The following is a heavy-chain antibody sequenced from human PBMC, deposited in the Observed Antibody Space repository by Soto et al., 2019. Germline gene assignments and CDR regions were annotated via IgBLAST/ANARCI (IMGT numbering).Heavy chain of an antibody. CDR1: GGSFSPNY. J-gene: IGHJ4*02. D-gene: IGHD1-26*01. Sequence: SETLSLTCTVAGGSFSPNYWRWIRQPPGKGLEWIGYFYSSGTTNYNPSLKSRVTISIDTSKNQFSLKLNSVTAADTAVYYCARNQVGATLFDYWGQGTPVTVSS. CDR3: ARNQVGATLFDY. V-gene: IGHV4-59*01. CDR2: FYSSGTT.